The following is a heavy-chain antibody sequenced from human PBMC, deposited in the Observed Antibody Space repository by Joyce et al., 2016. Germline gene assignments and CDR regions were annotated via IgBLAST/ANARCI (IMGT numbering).Heavy chain of an antibody. J-gene: IGHJ5*02. Sequence: EVQLVRSGAEVKKPGESLRISCKGSGYSFTSHWISWVRQMPGKGLEWMGRMEPRDSYTDYSPSFEGHVTISVDKTISAAYLQWSSLRASDTAIYYCARHVTDWFDPWGQGTLVTVSS. CDR1: GYSFTSHW. CDR2: MEPRDSYT. V-gene: IGHV5-10-1*03. D-gene: IGHD3-10*02. CDR3: ARHVTDWFDP.